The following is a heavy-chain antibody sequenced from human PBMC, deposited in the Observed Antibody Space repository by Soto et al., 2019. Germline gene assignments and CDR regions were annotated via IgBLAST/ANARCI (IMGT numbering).Heavy chain of an antibody. Sequence: GASVKVSCEVSGYTLTELSMHWVRQAPGKGLEWMGGFDPEDGETIYAQKFQGRVTMTEDTSTDTAYMELSSLRSEDTAVYYCATFTYYYDSSGSAYFDYWGQGTLVTVSS. D-gene: IGHD3-22*01. CDR2: FDPEDGET. V-gene: IGHV1-24*01. CDR1: GYTLTELS. J-gene: IGHJ4*02. CDR3: ATFTYYYDSSGSAYFDY.